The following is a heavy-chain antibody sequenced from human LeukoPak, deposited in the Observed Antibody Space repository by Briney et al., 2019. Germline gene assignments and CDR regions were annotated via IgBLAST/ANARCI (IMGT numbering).Heavy chain of an antibody. Sequence: ASVKVSCKASGYTFIAYYIHWVRQAPGQGLEWMGRISPNSGDTSYAQNFQGRVTMTRDTSISTAYMELSRLRSDDTAVYFCARDYRRIYSYGYEAFDIWGQGTMVTVSS. J-gene: IGHJ3*02. CDR2: ISPNSGDT. V-gene: IGHV1-2*06. CDR3: ARDYRRIYSYGYEAFDI. CDR1: GYTFIAYY. D-gene: IGHD5-18*01.